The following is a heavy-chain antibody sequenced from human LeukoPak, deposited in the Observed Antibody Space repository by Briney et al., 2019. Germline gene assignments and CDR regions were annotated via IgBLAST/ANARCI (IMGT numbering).Heavy chain of an antibody. CDR3: ASHGRVVPAAISPLYGMDV. CDR1: GYTFTTYY. Sequence: GASVEVSCKASGYTFTTYYMHWVRQAPGQGLEWMGIINPSGGTTNYAQKFQGRVTVTRDTSTSTVYMELSSLRSEDTAVYYCASHGRVVPAAISPLYGMDVWGQGTTVTVSS. D-gene: IGHD2-2*01. J-gene: IGHJ6*02. CDR2: INPSGGTT. V-gene: IGHV1-46*01.